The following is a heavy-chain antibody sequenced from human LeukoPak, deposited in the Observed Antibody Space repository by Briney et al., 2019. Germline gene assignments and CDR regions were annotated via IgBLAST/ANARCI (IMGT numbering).Heavy chain of an antibody. CDR1: GFTFSSYA. J-gene: IGHJ4*02. D-gene: IGHD4-23*01. V-gene: IGHV3-23*01. CDR3: AKDIGMTTVVKSYFDY. Sequence: GGSLRLSCAASGFTFSSYAMSWVRQAPGKGLEWVSAISGSGGSTYYADSVKGRFTISRDNAKNSLYLQMNSLRAEDTALYYCAKDIGMTTVVKSYFDYWGQGTLVTVSS. CDR2: ISGSGGST.